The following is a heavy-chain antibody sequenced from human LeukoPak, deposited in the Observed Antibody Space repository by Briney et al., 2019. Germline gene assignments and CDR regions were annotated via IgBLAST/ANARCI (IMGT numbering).Heavy chain of an antibody. J-gene: IGHJ4*02. D-gene: IGHD1-26*01. CDR1: GFTFSNAW. V-gene: IGHV3-15*01. CDR2: IKSKTDGGTT. CDR3: TTEGSELTSNFDY. Sequence: GGSLRLSCAASGFTFSNAWMSWVRQAPGKGLEWVGRIKSKTDGGTTDYAAPVKGRFTISRDDSKNTLYLQMNSLKTEDTTVYYCTTEGSELTSNFDYWGQGTLVTVSS.